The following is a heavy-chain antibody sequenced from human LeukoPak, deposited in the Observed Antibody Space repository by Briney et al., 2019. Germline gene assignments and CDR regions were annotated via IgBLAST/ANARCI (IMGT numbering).Heavy chain of an antibody. V-gene: IGHV5-51*01. CDR3: ARGGTIFGVENDAFDI. CDR2: IYPGDSDT. D-gene: IGHD3-3*01. CDR1: GYSFTSYW. Sequence: PGESLKISCKGSGYSFTSYWIGWVRQMPGKGLEWMGIIYPGDSDTRYSPSFQGQVTISADKSISTAYLQWSSLKASDTAMYYCARGGTIFGVENDAFDIWGQGTMVTVSS. J-gene: IGHJ3*02.